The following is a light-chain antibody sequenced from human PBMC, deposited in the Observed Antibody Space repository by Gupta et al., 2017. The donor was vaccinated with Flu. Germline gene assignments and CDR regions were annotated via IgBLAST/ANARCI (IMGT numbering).Light chain of an antibody. CDR3: NSRDSSDNNVI. Sequence: GQTVRITCEGDSLRIYYASWYQQKPGQAPVLVIYDKNNRHSGIPERFSGSSSGNTASLTSTGAQAEDEADYYCNSRDSSDNNVIFGGGTKLTVL. CDR2: DKN. V-gene: IGLV3-19*01. CDR1: SLRIYY. J-gene: IGLJ2*01.